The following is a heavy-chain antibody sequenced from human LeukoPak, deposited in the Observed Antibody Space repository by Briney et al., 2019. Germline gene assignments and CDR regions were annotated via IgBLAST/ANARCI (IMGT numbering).Heavy chain of an antibody. CDR1: GFTFSSYA. CDR3: TRSGYSNGYDY. V-gene: IGHV3-23*01. Sequence: SGGSLRLSCAASGFTFSSYAMSWVRQAPGKGLEWVSAISGSGGSTYYADSVKGRFTISRDNAKNTLYLEMNSLTAEDTALYHCTRSGYSNGYDYWGQGTLVTVSS. D-gene: IGHD2-15*01. J-gene: IGHJ4*02. CDR2: ISGSGGST.